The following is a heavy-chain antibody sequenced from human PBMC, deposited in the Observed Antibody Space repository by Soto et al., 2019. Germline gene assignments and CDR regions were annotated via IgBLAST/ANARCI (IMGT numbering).Heavy chain of an antibody. CDR2: TYSEGDT. Sequence: EVRLVESGGGLVQPGGSLRLSCAASRVTVGNYYLSWVRQAPGKGLEWVSLTYSEGDTRYADSVKGRFTMTRDSTKNTVYLQMDSLRAEDTAVDFCARNVPVTALGYWGQGSLVTVSS. J-gene: IGHJ4*02. CDR3: ARNVPVTALGY. D-gene: IGHD4-17*01. CDR1: RVTVGNYY. V-gene: IGHV3-66*01.